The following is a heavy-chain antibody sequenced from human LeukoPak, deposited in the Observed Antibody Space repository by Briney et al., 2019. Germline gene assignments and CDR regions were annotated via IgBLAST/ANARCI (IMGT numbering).Heavy chain of an antibody. Sequence: GGSLRLSCAASGFTFSGSAMHWVRQASGKGLEWVGRIRSKANSYATAYAASVKGRFTISRDDSKNTAYLQMNSLKTEDTAVYYCAKDSGVLWFGELLTSNYMDVWGKGTTVTISS. J-gene: IGHJ6*03. D-gene: IGHD3-10*01. V-gene: IGHV3-73*01. CDR1: GFTFSGSA. CDR2: IRSKANSYAT. CDR3: AKDSGVLWFGELLTSNYMDV.